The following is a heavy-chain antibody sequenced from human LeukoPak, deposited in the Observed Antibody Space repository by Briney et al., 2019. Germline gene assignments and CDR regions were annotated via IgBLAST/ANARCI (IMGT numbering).Heavy chain of an antibody. CDR1: GFTFSSYG. J-gene: IGHJ4*02. CDR2: ISYDGSNK. CDR3: AKSDCTGTSCYTIDY. D-gene: IGHD2-2*02. Sequence: GGSLRLSCAASGFTFSSYGMHWVRQAPGKGLEWVAVISYDGSNKYYADSVKGRFTISRDNSKNTLYLQMNSLRAEDTAVYYCAKSDCTGTSCYTIDYWGQGTLVTVSS. V-gene: IGHV3-30*18.